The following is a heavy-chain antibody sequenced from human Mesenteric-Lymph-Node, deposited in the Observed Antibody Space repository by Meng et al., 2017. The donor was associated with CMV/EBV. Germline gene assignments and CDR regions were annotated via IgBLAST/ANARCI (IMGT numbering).Heavy chain of an antibody. CDR2: IYYSGST. J-gene: IGHJ4*02. V-gene: IGHV4-59*01. D-gene: IGHD7-27*01. Sequence: SETLSLTCTVSGGSISSYYRSWIRQPPGKGLEWIGYIYYSGSTNYNPSLKSRVTISVDTSKNQFSLKLSSVTAADTAVYYCARLLGTVDYWGQGTLVTVSS. CDR1: GGSISSYY. CDR3: ARLLGTVDY.